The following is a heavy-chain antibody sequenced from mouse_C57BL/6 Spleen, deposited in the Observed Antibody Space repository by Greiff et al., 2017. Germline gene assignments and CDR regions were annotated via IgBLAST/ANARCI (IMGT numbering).Heavy chain of an antibody. CDR2: ISYDGSN. D-gene: IGHD4-1*01. V-gene: IGHV3-6*01. CDR3: ATNWDAMDY. CDR1: GYSITSGYY. J-gene: IGHJ4*01. Sequence: EVKVEESGPGLVKPSQSLSLTCSVTGYSITSGYYWNWIRQFPGNKLEWMGYISYDGSNNYNPSLKNRISITRDTSKNQFFLKLNSVTTEDTATXYCATNWDAMDYWGQGTSVTVSS.